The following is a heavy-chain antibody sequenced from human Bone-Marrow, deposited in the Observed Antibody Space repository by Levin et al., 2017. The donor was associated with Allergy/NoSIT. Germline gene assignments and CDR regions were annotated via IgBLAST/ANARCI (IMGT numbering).Heavy chain of an antibody. V-gene: IGHV3-74*03. CDR3: VRDLYGRDDH. J-gene: IGHJ4*02. CDR1: GFTFSSFW. D-gene: IGHD2-2*02. Sequence: GGSLRLSCVASGFTFSSFWMHWVRQAPGKGLVWLSHIKGDGSTTTYADSVKGRFTISRDNAKNTLYLQMNSLSAEDTAVYYCVRDLYGRDDHWGQGTPVTVSS. CDR2: IKGDGSTT.